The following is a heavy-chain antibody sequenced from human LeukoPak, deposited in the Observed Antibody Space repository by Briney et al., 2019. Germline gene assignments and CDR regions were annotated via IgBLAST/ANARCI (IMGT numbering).Heavy chain of an antibody. CDR2: IYSGGST. Sequence: GGSLRLSCAASGFTVSSNYMSWVRQAPGKGLEWVSVIYSGGSTYYADSVKGRFTISRDNSKNTLYLQMNSLRAEDTAVYYCARGAGNYYLSRFDYWGQGTLVTVSS. CDR1: GFTVSSNY. J-gene: IGHJ4*02. D-gene: IGHD1-26*01. V-gene: IGHV3-53*01. CDR3: ARGAGNYYLSRFDY.